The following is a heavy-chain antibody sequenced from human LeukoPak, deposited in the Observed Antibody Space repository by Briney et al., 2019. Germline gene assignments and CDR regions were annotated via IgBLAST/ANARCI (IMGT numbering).Heavy chain of an antibody. V-gene: IGHV3-7*01. Sequence: SGGSLRLSCAASGFVFSASYKSWVRKAPGKGLEWVATIKPDGSEKYHVDSVSGRFTISRDNTNDSLFLQMNSLRVDDTAVYYCVRGGTYWTVSWGQGTLVNVS. CDR1: GFVFSASY. J-gene: IGHJ5*01. CDR3: VRGGTYWTVS. CDR2: IKPDGSEK.